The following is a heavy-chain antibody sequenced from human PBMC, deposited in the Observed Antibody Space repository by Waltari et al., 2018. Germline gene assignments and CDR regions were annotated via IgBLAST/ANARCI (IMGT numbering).Heavy chain of an antibody. CDR2: INTYNGDT. D-gene: IGHD3-10*01. CDR1: GYIFANFG. CDR3: ARRIAIRGVPALDF. V-gene: IGHV1-18*01. Sequence: QIQLVQSGGEVKQPGASMRVSCKTSGYIFANFGISWVRQAPGQGLEWMGWINTYNGDTDYAKKFQGRVTMTADTSTTTVYCHVRSPRSDDTAVYYCARRIAIRGVPALDFWGQGTPVTVSS. J-gene: IGHJ4*02.